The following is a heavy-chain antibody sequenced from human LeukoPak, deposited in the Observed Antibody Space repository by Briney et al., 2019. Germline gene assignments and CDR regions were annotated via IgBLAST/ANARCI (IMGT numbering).Heavy chain of an antibody. J-gene: IGHJ4*02. Sequence: GGSLRLSCAASGFTFSSYGIHWVRQAPGRGPEWVAAISTDGRHQHYADSVKGRFSISRDNSKDILYLQMNSLRAEDTAVYYCARDYCSSTSCLFDYWGQGTLVTVSP. CDR1: GFTFSSYG. V-gene: IGHV3-33*08. D-gene: IGHD2-2*01. CDR2: ISTDGRHQ. CDR3: ARDYCSSTSCLFDY.